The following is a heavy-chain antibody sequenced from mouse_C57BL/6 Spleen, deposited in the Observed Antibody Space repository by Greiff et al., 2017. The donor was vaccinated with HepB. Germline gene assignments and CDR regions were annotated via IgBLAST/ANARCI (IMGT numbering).Heavy chain of an antibody. CDR2: ISYSGST. Sequence: EVQGVESGPGMVKPSQSLSLTCTVTGYSITSGYDWHWIRHFPGNKLEWMGYISYSGSTNYNPSLKSRISITHDTSKNHFFLKLNSVTTEDTATYYCARAPYGNYFDYWGQGTTLTVSS. CDR3: ARAPYGNYFDY. J-gene: IGHJ2*01. CDR1: GYSITSGYD. V-gene: IGHV3-1*01. D-gene: IGHD2-1*01.